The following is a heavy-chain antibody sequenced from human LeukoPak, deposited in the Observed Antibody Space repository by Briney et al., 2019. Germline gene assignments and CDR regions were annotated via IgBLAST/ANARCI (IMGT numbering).Heavy chain of an antibody. CDR2: ISYNENNK. CDR1: GFTSSSYA. D-gene: IGHD2-15*01. V-gene: IGHV3-30-3*02. CDR3: AKHRTREFGGGNCYSCHFDC. J-gene: IGHJ4*02. Sequence: PGGSLRLSCAASGFTSSSYAMHWVRQAPGKGLEWVAVISYNENNKYYADSVKGRFTISTDQSKSTPYLQMNSLTTEDTAVYSCAKHRTREFGGGNCYSCHFDCWGQGTLVTVSS.